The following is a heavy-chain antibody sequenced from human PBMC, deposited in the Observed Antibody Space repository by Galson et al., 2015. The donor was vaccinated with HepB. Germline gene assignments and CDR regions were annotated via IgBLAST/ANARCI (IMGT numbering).Heavy chain of an antibody. CDR1: GDSVSSNSAT. D-gene: IGHD6-19*01. CDR2: TYYRSKWDN. CDR3: ARVTSGWVDDAFDI. J-gene: IGHJ3*02. V-gene: IGHV6-1*01. Sequence: CAISGDSVSSNSATWNWIRQSPSRGLEWLGRTYYRSKWDNDYAVSVKSRITINPDTSKNQFSLQLNSVTPEDTAVYYCARVTSGWVDDAFDIWGQGTTVTVSS.